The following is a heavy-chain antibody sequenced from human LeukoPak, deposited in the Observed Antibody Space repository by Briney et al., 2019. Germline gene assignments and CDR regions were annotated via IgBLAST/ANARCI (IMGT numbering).Heavy chain of an antibody. CDR2: LSYDEANE. Sequence: TGGSLRLSCAASGFIFSGSVMHWVRQAPGKGLEWVAVLSYDEANEYYGDSVKGRFTISRDNSKNTLYLHMNSLRHDDTAVYYCAKDSGGSVLEDWGHGSLVIVSS. V-gene: IGHV3-30*18. J-gene: IGHJ4*01. CDR3: AKDSGGSVLED. CDR1: GFIFSGSV. D-gene: IGHD2-15*01.